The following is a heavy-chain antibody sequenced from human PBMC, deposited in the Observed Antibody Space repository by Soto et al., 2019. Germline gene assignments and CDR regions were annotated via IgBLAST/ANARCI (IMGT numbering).Heavy chain of an antibody. CDR2: INPGDGYT. J-gene: IGHJ4*02. CDR3: AVGGGGTRY. V-gene: IGHV1-3*01. D-gene: IGHD2-15*01. CDR1: GYTFSSLA. Sequence: QVQLVQSGAEVKKPGASVKVSCKTSGYTFSSLAIHWVRQPPGQGLEGMPWINPGDGYTRLLQKFQGRVTITRDTSATTAFMELNSLTSEDTAVYYCAVGGGGTRYWGQGTLVTVSS.